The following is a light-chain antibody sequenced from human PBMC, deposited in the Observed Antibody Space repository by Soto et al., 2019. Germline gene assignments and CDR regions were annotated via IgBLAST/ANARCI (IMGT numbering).Light chain of an antibody. CDR2: DVS. CDR1: SSDVGGYNY. Sequence: QSVLTQPASVSGSPGQSITISCTGTSSDVGGYNYVSWYQQHPGKAPKLMIYDVSNRPSGVSNRFSGSKSGNTASLTISGLKDEDEDDYYCSSYTSSSTYVLSTGPKVAVL. J-gene: IGLJ1*01. CDR3: SSYTSSSTYV. V-gene: IGLV2-14*01.